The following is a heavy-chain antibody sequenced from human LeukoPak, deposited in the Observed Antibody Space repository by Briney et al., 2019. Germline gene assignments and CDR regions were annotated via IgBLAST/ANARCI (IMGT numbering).Heavy chain of an antibody. CDR3: ARGGTRGSADY. CDR1: GFTFNTYW. Sequence: GGSLRLSCAASGFTFNTYWMSWVRQAPGKGLGWVANIKEDGSEKYYVDSVKGRFTISRDNAKISLYLQMNSLRAEDTAVYYCARGGTRGSADYWGQGTLVTVSS. CDR2: IKEDGSEK. V-gene: IGHV3-7*01. J-gene: IGHJ4*02. D-gene: IGHD1-7*01.